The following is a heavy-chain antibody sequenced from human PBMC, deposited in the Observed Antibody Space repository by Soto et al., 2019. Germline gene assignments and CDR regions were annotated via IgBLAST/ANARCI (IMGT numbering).Heavy chain of an antibody. Sequence: QVQLQESGPGLVKPSGTLSLTCAVSGGSISSSNWWSWVRQPPGKGLEWIGEIYHSGSTNYNPSLTSRVTISVDQSKNHFSLKLSSVTAADTAVYYCASVRGGYYYAMDVWGQGTTVTVSS. CDR3: ASVRGGYYYAMDV. J-gene: IGHJ6*02. CDR1: GGSISSSNW. V-gene: IGHV4-4*02. CDR2: IYHSGST. D-gene: IGHD3-10*02.